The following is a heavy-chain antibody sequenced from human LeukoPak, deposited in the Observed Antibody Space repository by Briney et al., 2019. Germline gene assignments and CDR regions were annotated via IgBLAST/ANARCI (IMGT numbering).Heavy chain of an antibody. CDR1: GYTFTSYG. CDR2: ISAYSGNT. V-gene: IGHV1-18*01. Sequence: ASVKVSCKASGYTFTSYGISWVRQPPGPGREWMGWISAYSGNTNYAQKLQGRVTITADKSTSTAYMELSSLRSEDTAVYYCAREGYCSGGSCFDYWGQGTLVTVSS. CDR3: AREGYCSGGSCFDY. J-gene: IGHJ4*02. D-gene: IGHD2-15*01.